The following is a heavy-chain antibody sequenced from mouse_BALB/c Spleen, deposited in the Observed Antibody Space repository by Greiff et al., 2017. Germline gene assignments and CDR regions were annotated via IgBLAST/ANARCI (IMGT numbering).Heavy chain of an antibody. CDR3: ARGGHYFDY. V-gene: IGHV3-2*02. CDR2: ISYSGSN. J-gene: IGHJ2*01. Sequence: ESGPGLVKPSQSLSLPCPVNGYSITRDYAWNWIRQFPGKKLEWMGYISYSGSNSYNPSLKSRISITRDTSKNQFFLQLNSVTTEDTATYYCARGGHYFDYWGQGTTLTVSS. D-gene: IGHD3-3*01. CDR1: GYSITRDYA.